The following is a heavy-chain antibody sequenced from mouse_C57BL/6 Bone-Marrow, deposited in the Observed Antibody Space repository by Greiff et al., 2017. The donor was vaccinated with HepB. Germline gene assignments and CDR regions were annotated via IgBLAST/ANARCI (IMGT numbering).Heavy chain of an antibody. V-gene: IGHV6-3*01. CDR3: TEGVYDPWGAYYFDY. CDR1: GFTFSNYW. CDR2: IRLKSDNYAT. D-gene: IGHD2-3*01. Sequence: EVQLQESGGGLVQPGGSMKLSCVASGFTFSNYWMNWVRQSPEKGLEWVAQIRLKSDNYATHYAESVKGRFTISRDDSKSSVYLQMNNLRAEDTGIDYCTEGVYDPWGAYYFDYWGQGTTLTVSS. J-gene: IGHJ2*01.